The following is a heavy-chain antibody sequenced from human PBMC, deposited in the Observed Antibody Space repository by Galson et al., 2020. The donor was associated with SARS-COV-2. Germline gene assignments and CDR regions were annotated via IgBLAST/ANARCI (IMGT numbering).Heavy chain of an antibody. Sequence: ASVKVSCQASGYTFSGHYIHWVRQAPGQGLEWMGRMNPNSDGTNLALKFQGRVTLTRDTSVSTAYMELSRLTSDDTAVYFGGGGGSGSYVDYWGQGTLVTVPS. D-gene: IGHD3-10*01. J-gene: IGHJ4*02. CDR3: GGGGSGSYVDY. V-gene: IGHV1-2*06. CDR1: GYTFSGHY. CDR2: MNPNSDGT.